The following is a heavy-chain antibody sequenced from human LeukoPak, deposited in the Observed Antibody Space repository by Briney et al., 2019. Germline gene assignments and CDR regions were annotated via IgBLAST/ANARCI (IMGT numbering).Heavy chain of an antibody. J-gene: IGHJ4*02. CDR2: INSSGSII. CDR1: GFTFSDYY. V-gene: IGHV3-11*04. D-gene: IGHD2-2*01. CDR3: AREGRDCSSTSCYLDY. Sequence: GGSLRLSCAASGFTFSDYYMSWLRQAPGKGLEWVSYINSSGSIIYYADSVKGRFTISRDNAKNSLYLQMNSLRAEDTAVCYCAREGRDCSSTSCYLDYWGQGTLVTVSS.